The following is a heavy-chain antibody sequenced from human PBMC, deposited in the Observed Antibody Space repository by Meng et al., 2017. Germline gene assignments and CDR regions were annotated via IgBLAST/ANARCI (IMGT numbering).Heavy chain of an antibody. D-gene: IGHD3-10*01. V-gene: IGHV4-59*01. Sequence: SETLSLTCTVSGGSISSYYWSWIRQPPGKGLEWIGYIYYSGSTNYNPSLKRRVTISVDTSKNPFPLKLSSVTAADTAVYYCARERDGSGIYYNVVDYWGQGTLVTVSS. CDR2: IYYSGST. J-gene: IGHJ4*02. CDR1: GGSISSYY. CDR3: ARERDGSGIYYNVVDY.